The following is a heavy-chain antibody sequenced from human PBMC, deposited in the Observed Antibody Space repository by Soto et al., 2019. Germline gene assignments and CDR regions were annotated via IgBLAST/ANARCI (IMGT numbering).Heavy chain of an antibody. CDR1: GFTFSNSP. J-gene: IGHJ3*02. CDR2: ISGSGGST. CDR3: AKGDAGAFDM. V-gene: IGHV3-23*01. D-gene: IGHD2-2*01. Sequence: EVQLLESGGGLVQPGGSLRLSCAASGFTFSNSPMNWVRQAPGKGLEWVSGISGSGGSTYYADSVKGRFTISRDNSKNTLYLQMNSLRAEDTALYYCAKGDAGAFDMWGQGTMVTVSS.